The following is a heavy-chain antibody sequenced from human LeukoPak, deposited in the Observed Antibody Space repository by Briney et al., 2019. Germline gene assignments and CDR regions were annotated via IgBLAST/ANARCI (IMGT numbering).Heavy chain of an antibody. CDR3: AHLAKYSGSRAYCMDV. CDR1: GGTFSSYA. V-gene: IGHV1-69*05. D-gene: IGHD1-26*01. Sequence: SVKVSCKASGGTFSSYAISWVRQAPGQGLEWMGGIIPIFGTANYAQKFQGRVTITTDESTSTAYMELSSLRSEDTAVYYCAHLAKYSGSRAYCMDVWGKGTTVTVSS. CDR2: IIPIFGTA. J-gene: IGHJ6*03.